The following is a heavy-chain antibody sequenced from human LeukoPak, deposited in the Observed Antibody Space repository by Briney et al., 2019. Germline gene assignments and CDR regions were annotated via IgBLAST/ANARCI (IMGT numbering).Heavy chain of an antibody. D-gene: IGHD7-27*01. CDR3: ATEITGDSGVDY. CDR2: IIPIFGTA. CDR1: GGTFSSYA. J-gene: IGHJ4*02. Sequence: SVKVSCKASGGTFSSYAISWVRQAPGQGLEWMGGIIPIFGTANYAQKFQGRVTMTEDTSTDTAYMELSSLRSEDTAVYYCATEITGDSGVDYWGQGTLVTVSS. V-gene: IGHV1-69*06.